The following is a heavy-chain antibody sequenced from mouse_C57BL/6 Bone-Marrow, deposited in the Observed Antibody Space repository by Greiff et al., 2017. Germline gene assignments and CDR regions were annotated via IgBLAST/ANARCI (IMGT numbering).Heavy chain of an antibody. D-gene: IGHD1-1*01. CDR1: GYTFTSYG. CDR2: IYPRIGNT. J-gene: IGHJ1*03. Sequence: QVQLQQSGAELARPGASVKLSCKASGYTFTSYGISWVKQRTGPGLEWIGEIYPRIGNTYYNEKFKGKATLTADKSSRTAYMELRRLTSEDSAVYFCARHFYYYGSSHWYFDVWGTGTTVTVSS. V-gene: IGHV1-81*01. CDR3: ARHFYYYGSSHWYFDV.